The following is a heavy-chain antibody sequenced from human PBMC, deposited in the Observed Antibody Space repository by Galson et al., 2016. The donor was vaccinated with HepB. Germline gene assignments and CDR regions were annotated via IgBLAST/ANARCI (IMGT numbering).Heavy chain of an antibody. CDR2: INTDNGNT. Sequence: SVKVSCKASGYTFTTHGISWVRQAPGQGLEWMGWINTDNGNTQYAQNDQGRVTMTTDTSTSTAYMELRSLTSDDTAVYYCARDLVGRDRWGQGTLVTVSS. CDR1: GYTFTTHG. D-gene: IGHD3-10*01. V-gene: IGHV1-18*01. CDR3: ARDLVGRDR. J-gene: IGHJ4*02.